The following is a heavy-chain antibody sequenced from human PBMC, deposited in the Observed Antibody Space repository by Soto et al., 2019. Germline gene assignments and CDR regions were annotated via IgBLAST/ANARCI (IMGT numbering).Heavy chain of an antibody. Sequence: GGSLRLSCAASGFTFSSYAMSWVRQAPGKGLEWVSAISGSGGSTYYADSVKGRFTISRDNSKNTLYLQMNSLRAEDTAVYYCAKDGTTVTTIHYYYYYYMDVWGKGTTVTVSS. V-gene: IGHV3-23*01. D-gene: IGHD4-17*01. J-gene: IGHJ6*03. CDR1: GFTFSSYA. CDR2: ISGSGGST. CDR3: AKDGTTVTTIHYYYYYYMDV.